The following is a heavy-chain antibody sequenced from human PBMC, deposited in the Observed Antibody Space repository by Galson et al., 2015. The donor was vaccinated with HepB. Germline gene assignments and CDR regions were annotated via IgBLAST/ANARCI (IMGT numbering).Heavy chain of an antibody. CDR2: IDHDGSAE. J-gene: IGHJ4*02. V-gene: IGHV3-7*01. D-gene: IGHD2-2*01. CDR3: ARDFHGPFVPAATLMG. Sequence: SLRLSCAASGFTCTNYLMTWIRQAPGRGLQWVATIDHDGSAEYYMDSVKDRFTISRDNAKNSLYLQMNALRAEDTAVYYCARDFHGPFVPAATLMGWGQGTLVSVSS. CDR1: GFTCTNYL.